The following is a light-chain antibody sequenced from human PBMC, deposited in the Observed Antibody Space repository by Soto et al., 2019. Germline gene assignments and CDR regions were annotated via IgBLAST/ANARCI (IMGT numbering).Light chain of an antibody. CDR1: SSNVGSYNL. J-gene: IGLJ2*01. V-gene: IGLV2-23*02. CDR3: CSYAGSDTMI. Sequence: QSVLTQPASVSGSPGQSITISCTGTSSNVGSYNLVSWYQPHPGEAPKLIIYEVTKRPSGVSNRFSGSKSANTASLTISGLQPEAAADYYCCSYAGSDTMIFGGGTKVTVL. CDR2: EVT.